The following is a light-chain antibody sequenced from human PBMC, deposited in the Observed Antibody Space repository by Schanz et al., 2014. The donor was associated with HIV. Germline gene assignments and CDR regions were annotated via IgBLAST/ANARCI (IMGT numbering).Light chain of an antibody. CDR3: ASYGGSYTWV. CDR1: SSDIG. CDR2: AVN. Sequence: QSALTQPASVSGSPGQSVAISCTGASSDIGVSWYQQYPGNAPKLMIFAVNRRTSGVPDRFSGAKSGNTAFLLVSGLQDEDEADYYCASYGGSYTWVFGGGTKLTVL. V-gene: IGLV2-8*01. J-gene: IGLJ3*02.